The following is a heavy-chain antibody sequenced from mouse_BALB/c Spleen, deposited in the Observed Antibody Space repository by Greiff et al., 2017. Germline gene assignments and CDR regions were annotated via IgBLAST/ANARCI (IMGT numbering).Heavy chain of an antibody. CDR3: ARGAYYRYDFAY. J-gene: IGHJ3*01. CDR2: INPSNGRT. Sequence: QVQLQQPGAELVKPGASVKLSCKASGYTFTSYWMHWVKQRPGRGLEWIGEINPSNGRTNYNEKFKSKATLTVDKSSSTAYMQLSSLTSEDSAVYYCARGAYYRYDFAYWGQGTLVTVSA. CDR1: GYTFTSYW. V-gene: IGHV1S81*02. D-gene: IGHD2-14*01.